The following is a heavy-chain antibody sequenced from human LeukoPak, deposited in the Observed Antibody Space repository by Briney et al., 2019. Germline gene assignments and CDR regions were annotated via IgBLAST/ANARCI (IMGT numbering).Heavy chain of an antibody. D-gene: IGHD3-16*01. CDR2: IKEDGSEK. V-gene: IGHV3-7*01. CDR3: VRCYVWGTSDPDY. CDR1: GFSFSNYW. Sequence: PGGSLRLSCVASGFSFSNYWMSWFRQTPRKGLEWVGNIKEDGSEKYYLDSVKGRFTISRDNTHNSVFLLMSSLRAEDTAVYYCVRCYVWGTSDPDYWGQGTLVTVSS. J-gene: IGHJ4*02.